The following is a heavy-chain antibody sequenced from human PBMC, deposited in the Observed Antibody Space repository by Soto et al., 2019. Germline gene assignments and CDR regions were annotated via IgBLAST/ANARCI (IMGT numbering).Heavy chain of an antibody. CDR3: ARHHGPTTSENWFDP. CDR1: GYIFFTYD. V-gene: IGHV1-18*01. CDR2: ISTYSGDT. J-gene: IGHJ5*02. D-gene: IGHD5-12*01. Sequence: GASVKVSCKASGYIFFTYDISWVRQAPGQGLEWMGWISTYSGDTKYAQKFQGRVTMTTDTSTTTAYLGLRSLRSDDTAVYYCARHHGPTTSENWFDPWGQGTLVTVSS.